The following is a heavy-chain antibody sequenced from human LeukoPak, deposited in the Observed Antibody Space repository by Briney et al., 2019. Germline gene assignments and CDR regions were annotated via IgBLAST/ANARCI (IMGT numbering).Heavy chain of an antibody. V-gene: IGHV1-2*02. CDR1: GYTFTGYY. J-gene: IGHJ4*02. D-gene: IGHD6-19*01. Sequence: ASVKVSCKASGYTFTGYYMHWVRPAPGQGLEWMGWINPNSGGTNYAQKFQGRVTMTRDTSISTAYMELSRLRSDDTAVYYCASTSIAVAGTGGDYWGQGTLVTVSS. CDR2: INPNSGGT. CDR3: ASTSIAVAGTGGDY.